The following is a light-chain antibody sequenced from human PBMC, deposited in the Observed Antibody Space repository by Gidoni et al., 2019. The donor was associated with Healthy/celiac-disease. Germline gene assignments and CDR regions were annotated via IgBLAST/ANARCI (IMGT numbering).Light chain of an antibody. J-gene: IGKJ4*01. CDR3: QQYYSTPLT. V-gene: IGKV4-1*01. CDR1: QSVLYSSNNKNY. CDR2: WAS. Sequence: DIVMTQSPDSLAVSLGERATINCNSSQSVLYSSNNKNYLAWYQQKPRQPPKLLLYWASPRESGVPDRFSGSGSGTDFTLTISSLQAEDVAVYYCQQYYSTPLTFGGGTKVEIK.